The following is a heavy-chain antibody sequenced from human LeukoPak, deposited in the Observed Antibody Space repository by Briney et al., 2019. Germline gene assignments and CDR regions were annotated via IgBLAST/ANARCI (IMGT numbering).Heavy chain of an antibody. D-gene: IGHD1-1*01. CDR3: ARDHTGPRPGHFDY. Sequence: GRSLRLSCAASGFTFSSYAMHWVRQAPGKGLEWVAVISYDGSNKYYADSVKGRFTISRDNSKNTLYLQMNSLRAEDTAVYYCARDHTGPRPGHFDYWGQGTLVTVSS. CDR1: GFTFSSYA. V-gene: IGHV3-30-3*01. J-gene: IGHJ4*02. CDR2: ISYDGSNK.